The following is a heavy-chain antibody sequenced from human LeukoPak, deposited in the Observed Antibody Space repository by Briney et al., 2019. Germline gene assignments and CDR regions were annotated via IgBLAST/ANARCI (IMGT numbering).Heavy chain of an antibody. V-gene: IGHV3-21*01. CDR2: ISSSSSYI. CDR3: ARDWRYCTNGVCYKAHAFDI. D-gene: IGHD2-8*01. Sequence: GGSLRLSCAASGFTFSSYSMNWVRQAPGKGPEWVSSISSSSSYIYYADSVKGRFTISRDNAKNSLYLQMNSLRAEDTAVYYCARDWRYCTNGVCYKAHAFDIWGQGTMVTVSS. CDR1: GFTFSSYS. J-gene: IGHJ3*02.